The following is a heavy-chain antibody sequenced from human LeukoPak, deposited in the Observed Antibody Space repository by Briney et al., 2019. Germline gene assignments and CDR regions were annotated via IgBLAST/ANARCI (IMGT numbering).Heavy chain of an antibody. J-gene: IGHJ6*03. CDR2: IIPIFGTA. V-gene: IGHV1-69*13. Sequence: SVKVSCKASGGTFSSYAISWVRQAPGQGLEWMGGIIPIFGTANYAQKFQGRVTITADESTSTAYMELSSLRSEDTAVYNCARTLPGDAYYYYYYYMDVWGKGTTVTVSS. CDR3: ARTLPGDAYYYYYYYMDV. D-gene: IGHD3-16*01. CDR1: GGTFSSYA.